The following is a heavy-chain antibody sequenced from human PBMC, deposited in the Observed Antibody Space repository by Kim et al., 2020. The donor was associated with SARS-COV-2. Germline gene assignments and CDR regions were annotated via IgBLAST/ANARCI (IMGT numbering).Heavy chain of an antibody. Sequence: GGSLRLSCAASGFTFSSYSMNWVRQAPGKGLEWVSCISSSSTYIYYGDSVKGRFTISRDNAKKSLFLQMNNLRVEDTAVYYCARDLSVEESSSWYPSYWG. D-gene: IGHD6-13*01. CDR2: ISSSSTYI. CDR3: ARDLSVEESSSWYPSY. V-gene: IGHV3-21*01. CDR1: GFTFSSYS. J-gene: IGHJ4*01.